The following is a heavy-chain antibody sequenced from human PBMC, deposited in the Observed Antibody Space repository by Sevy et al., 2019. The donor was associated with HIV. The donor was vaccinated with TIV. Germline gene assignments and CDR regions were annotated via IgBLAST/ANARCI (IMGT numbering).Heavy chain of an antibody. J-gene: IGHJ4*02. CDR3: ARLRDDSSGYHLDY. V-gene: IGHV3-7*01. CDR2: IKQDGSEK. D-gene: IGHD3-22*01. Sequence: GGSLRLSCAASGFTFSRYWMTWVRQTPGKGLEWVANIKQDGSEKYYVDSVKGRFTISRDNAKNSLYLQMNSLRAEDTAPCYCARLRDDSSGYHLDYWGQGTLVTVSS. CDR1: GFTFSRYW.